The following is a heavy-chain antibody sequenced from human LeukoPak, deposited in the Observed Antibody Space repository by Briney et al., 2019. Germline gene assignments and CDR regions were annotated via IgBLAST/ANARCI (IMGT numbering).Heavy chain of an antibody. V-gene: IGHV1-18*01. Sequence: GASVKVSCKASGYTFTSYGISWVRQAPGQGLEWMGWISAYNGNTNYAQKLQGRVTMTTDPSTSTAYMELRSLRSDDTAVYYCARVVVVPAAHYGMDVWGQGTTVTVSS. D-gene: IGHD2-2*01. CDR3: ARVVVVPAAHYGMDV. CDR1: GYTFTSYG. J-gene: IGHJ6*02. CDR2: ISAYNGNT.